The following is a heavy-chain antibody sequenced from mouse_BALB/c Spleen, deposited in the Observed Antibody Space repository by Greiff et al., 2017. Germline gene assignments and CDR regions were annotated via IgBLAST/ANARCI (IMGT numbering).Heavy chain of an antibody. CDR3: ARDRGGGAMDY. Sequence: EVMLVESGGGLVKPGGSLKLSCAASGFTFSDYYMYWVRQTPEKRLEWVATISDGGSYTYYPDSVKGRFTISRDNAKNNLYLQMSSLKSEDTAMYYCARDRGGGAMDYWGQGTSVTVSS. J-gene: IGHJ4*01. CDR2: ISDGGSYT. V-gene: IGHV5-4*02. CDR1: GFTFSDYY.